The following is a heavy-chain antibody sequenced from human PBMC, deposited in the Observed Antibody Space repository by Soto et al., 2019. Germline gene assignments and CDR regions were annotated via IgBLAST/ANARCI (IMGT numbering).Heavy chain of an antibody. D-gene: IGHD3-10*01. CDR1: GYTFSTYD. Sequence: ASVKVSCKTSGYTFSTYDINWVRQAPGQGLEWMGWMNPNSGDTGYAQKFLGRLTMTRDSSIRTVYMELSSLSSEDTAVYYCARINYYGSGSYQDFFYFYALDVWGQGTTVTVSS. V-gene: IGHV1-8*01. J-gene: IGHJ6*02. CDR3: ARINYYGSGSYQDFFYFYALDV. CDR2: MNPNSGDT.